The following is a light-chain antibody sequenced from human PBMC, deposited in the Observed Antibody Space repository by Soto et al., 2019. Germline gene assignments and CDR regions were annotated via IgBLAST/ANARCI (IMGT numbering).Light chain of an antibody. CDR1: QTIGRY. Sequence: DIQLTQSPFSLSASVGDRVTISCRSSQTIGRYLNWYQHKPGRAPKLLIYAASTLQSGVPARFSGSGSVTVFTLTISSLQPEDFATYYCQQSYSAPITFGRGTRLEIE. CDR2: AAS. CDR3: QQSYSAPIT. V-gene: IGKV1-39*01. J-gene: IGKJ5*01.